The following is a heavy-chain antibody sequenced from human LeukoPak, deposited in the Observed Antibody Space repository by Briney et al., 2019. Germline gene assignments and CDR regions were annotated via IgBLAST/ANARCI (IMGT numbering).Heavy chain of an antibody. D-gene: IGHD3-10*01. CDR1: GFTFSSYG. V-gene: IGHV3-33*01. Sequence: GGSLRLSCAASGFTFSSYGMHWVRQAPGKGLEWVAVIWYDGSNKYYADSVKGRFTISRDNSKNTLYLQMNSLRAEDTAVYYCARDRSMVRGVIPPLGYGGQGTLVTVSS. CDR2: IWYDGSNK. J-gene: IGHJ4*02. CDR3: ARDRSMVRGVIPPLGY.